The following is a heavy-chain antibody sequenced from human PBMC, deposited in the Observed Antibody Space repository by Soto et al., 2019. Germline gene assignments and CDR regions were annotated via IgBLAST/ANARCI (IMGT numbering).Heavy chain of an antibody. D-gene: IGHD6-19*01. Sequence: KISCKGSGYSFTSYWIGWVRQMPGKGLEWMGIIYPGDSDTRYSPSFQSQVTISADKSISTAYLQWSSLKASDTAMYYCDRLPSRWLVKGGGLDYWGQGTLVTVSS. V-gene: IGHV5-51*01. CDR2: IYPGDSDT. J-gene: IGHJ4*02. CDR3: DRLPSRWLVKGGGLDY. CDR1: GYSFTSYW.